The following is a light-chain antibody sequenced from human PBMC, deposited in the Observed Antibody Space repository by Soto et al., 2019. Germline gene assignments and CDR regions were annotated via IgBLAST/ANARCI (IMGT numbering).Light chain of an antibody. CDR3: AAWDDSLSGVV. CDR1: SSNLGSNS. Sequence: QSVLTQPPSASGTPGQRVSISCSGGSSNLGSNSVSWYQHLPGTAPKLLIYWNNHRPSGVPDRFSAFTSGTSSSLAISGLRSEDEADYYCAAWDDSLSGVVFGGGTKLTVL. J-gene: IGLJ2*01. CDR2: WNN. V-gene: IGLV1-47*01.